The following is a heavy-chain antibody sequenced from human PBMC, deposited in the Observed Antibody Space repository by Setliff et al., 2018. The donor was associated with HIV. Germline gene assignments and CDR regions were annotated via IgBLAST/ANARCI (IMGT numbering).Heavy chain of an antibody. CDR2: IHYSGST. D-gene: IGHD2-21*02. J-gene: IGHJ6*02. Sequence: SETLSLTCTVSGDSISNYYWSWIRQPPGKGLEWIGYIHYSGSTNYNPSLKSRVTIPVDTSKNQFSLRLSSVTAADTAVYYCARDRDVVVTAYPYYYYYGMDVWGQGTTVTVSS. V-gene: IGHV4-59*01. CDR1: GDSISNYY. CDR3: ARDRDVVVTAYPYYYYYGMDV.